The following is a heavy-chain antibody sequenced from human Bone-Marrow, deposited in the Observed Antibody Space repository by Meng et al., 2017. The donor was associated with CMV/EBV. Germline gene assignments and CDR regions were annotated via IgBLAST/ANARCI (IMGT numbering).Heavy chain of an antibody. D-gene: IGHD3-22*01. V-gene: IGHV3-48*03. J-gene: IGHJ4*02. CDR3: VRLPDYFDSSGFDY. CDR2: ISSSGNKV. Sequence: GGSLRLSCAVSGFTFRNFEMNWVRQTPGKGLEWIAYISSSGNKVYYADSVQGRFTISRDNAKNSLYLEMNSLRGEDTALYYCVRLPDYFDSSGFDYWGQGTLVTVYS. CDR1: GFTFRNFE.